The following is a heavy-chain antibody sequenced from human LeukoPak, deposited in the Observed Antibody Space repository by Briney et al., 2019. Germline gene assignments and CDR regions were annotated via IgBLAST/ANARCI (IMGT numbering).Heavy chain of an antibody. J-gene: IGHJ4*02. CDR2: IYHSGSS. Sequence: SETLSLTCTVSGYSITSAYYWGWIRQSPGKGLAWIGSIYHSGSSYYNPSLKSRVTISVDTSKNHFSLKLTSVTAADTAVYYCAREHYYDSTAYLDWGQGTLVSVSS. CDR3: AREHYYDSTAYLD. V-gene: IGHV4-38-2*02. CDR1: GYSITSAYY. D-gene: IGHD3-22*01.